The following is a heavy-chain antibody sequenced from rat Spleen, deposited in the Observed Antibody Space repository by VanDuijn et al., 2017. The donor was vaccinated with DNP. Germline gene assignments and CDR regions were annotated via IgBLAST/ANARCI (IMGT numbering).Heavy chain of an antibody. CDR2: INTDGGNT. J-gene: IGHJ2*01. V-gene: IGHV5-58*01. D-gene: IGHD1-12*02. CDR1: GFTFSSYW. Sequence: EVQLVESGGDLVQSGRSLKLSCVASGFTFSSYWMYWIRQAPGKGLEWVASINTDGGNTYYPDSVKGRFTISRDNAENTVYLQMNSLRSEDTATYYCANYNYYDGTYWGQGVMVTVSS. CDR3: ANYNYYDGTY.